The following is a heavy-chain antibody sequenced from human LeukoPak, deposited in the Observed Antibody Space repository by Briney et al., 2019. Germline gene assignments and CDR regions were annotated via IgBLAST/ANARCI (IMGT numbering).Heavy chain of an antibody. D-gene: IGHD2-15*01. J-gene: IGHJ4*02. CDR1: GFTFVSYW. V-gene: IGHV3-74*01. CDR3: AKGLGGSPFDY. Sequence: GGSLRLSCAASGFTFVSYWMHWIRQAPGKGLVWVSRINGYGSSTDFADSVKGRFTISRDNAKNTLSLQVNSLRAEDTAVYYCAKGLGGSPFDYWGQGTLVTVSS. CDR2: INGYGSST.